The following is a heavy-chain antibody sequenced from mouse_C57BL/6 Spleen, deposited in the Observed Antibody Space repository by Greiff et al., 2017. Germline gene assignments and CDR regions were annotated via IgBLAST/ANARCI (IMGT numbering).Heavy chain of an antibody. CDR3: ARGWTGPEDYAMDY. J-gene: IGHJ4*01. D-gene: IGHD4-1*01. CDR2: IDPNSGGT. V-gene: IGHV1-72*01. CDR1: GYTFTSYW. Sequence: QVQLQQPGAELVKPGASVKLSCKASGYTFTSYWMHWVKQRPGRGLEWIGRIDPNSGGTKYNEKFKSKATLTVDKPSSTAYMQRSSLTSEYAAVYYCARGWTGPEDYAMDYWGQGTSVTVSS.